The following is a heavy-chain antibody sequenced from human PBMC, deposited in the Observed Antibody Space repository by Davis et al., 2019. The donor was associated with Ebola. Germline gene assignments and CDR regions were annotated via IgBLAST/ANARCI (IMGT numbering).Heavy chain of an antibody. CDR2: ISGSGGST. Sequence: PGGSLRLSCAASGFTFSSYAMSWVRQAPGKGLEWVSAISGSGGSTYYADSVKGRFTISRDNSKNTLYLQMNSLRAEDTAVYYCAKDRGGIAARFPVWDYWGQGTLVTVSS. V-gene: IGHV3-23*01. CDR1: GFTFSSYA. D-gene: IGHD6-6*01. J-gene: IGHJ4*02. CDR3: AKDRGGIAARFPVWDY.